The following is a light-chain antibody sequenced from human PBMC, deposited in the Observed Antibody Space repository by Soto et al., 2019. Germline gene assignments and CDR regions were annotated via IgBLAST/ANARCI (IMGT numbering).Light chain of an antibody. CDR1: SLHSDYI. Sequence: QPVLTQSPSASASLGASVKLTCTLSSLHSDYIIAWHQQQPEKGPRYLMKFNSDGSHSKGDGIPDRFSGSSSGAERYLTISSLQSEDEADYYCQTWGTGIQVFGGGTKLTVL. CDR3: QTWGTGIQV. V-gene: IGLV4-69*01. J-gene: IGLJ3*02. CDR2: FNSDGSH.